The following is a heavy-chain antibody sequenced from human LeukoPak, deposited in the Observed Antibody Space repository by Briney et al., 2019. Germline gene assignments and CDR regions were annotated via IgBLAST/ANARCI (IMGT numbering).Heavy chain of an antibody. CDR2: ISYDGSNI. CDR3: AKEGWDDAFDI. J-gene: IGHJ3*02. V-gene: IGHV3-30-3*01. CDR1: GFTFSSYA. D-gene: IGHD6-19*01. Sequence: GGSLRLSCAASGFTFSSYAMHWVRQAPGKGLEWVSVISYDGSNIYYADSVKGRFTISRDNSKNTLYLQMNSLRAEDTAVYYCAKEGWDDAFDIWGQGTMVTVSS.